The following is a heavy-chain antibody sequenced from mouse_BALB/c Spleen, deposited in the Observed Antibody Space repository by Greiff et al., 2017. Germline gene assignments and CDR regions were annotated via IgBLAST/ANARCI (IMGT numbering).Heavy chain of an antibody. Sequence: EVQVVESGGGLVQPGGSMKLSCVASGFTFSNYWMNWVRQSPEKGLEWVAEIRLKSNNYATHYAESVKGRFTISRDDSKSSVYLQMNTLRAEDTGIYYCTRPDGYYAYYAMDYWGQGTSVTVSS. CDR3: TRPDGYYAYYAMDY. V-gene: IGHV6-6*02. J-gene: IGHJ4*01. D-gene: IGHD2-3*01. CDR1: GFTFSNYW. CDR2: IRLKSNNYAT.